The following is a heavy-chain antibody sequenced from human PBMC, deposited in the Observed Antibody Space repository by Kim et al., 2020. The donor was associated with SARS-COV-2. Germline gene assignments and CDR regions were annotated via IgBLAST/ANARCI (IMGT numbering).Heavy chain of an antibody. V-gene: IGHV1-2*06. J-gene: IGHJ1*01. Sequence: ASVKVSCKASGYPFTGYHIHWVRQAPGQGLEWMGRINPKNGGTSYAQKFQGRVTMTSDTSISTAYMELSGLRSDDTAVYYCARVNYGDFGWGQGTLVTVSS. CDR3: ARVNYGDFG. CDR1: GYPFTGYH. CDR2: INPKNGGT. D-gene: IGHD4-17*01.